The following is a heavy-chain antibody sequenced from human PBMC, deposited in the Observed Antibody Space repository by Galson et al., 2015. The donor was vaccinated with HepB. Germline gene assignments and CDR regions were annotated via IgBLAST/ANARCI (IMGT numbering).Heavy chain of an antibody. CDR1: GGTFSSYA. CDR3: ARVYSYGPRGDCFDY. Sequence: SVKVSCKASGGTFSSYAISWVRQAPGQGLEWMGGIIPIFGTANYAQKFQGRVTITADESTSTAYMELSSLRSEDTAVYYCARVYSYGPRGDCFDYWGQGTLVTVSS. D-gene: IGHD5-18*01. J-gene: IGHJ4*02. CDR2: IIPIFGTA. V-gene: IGHV1-69*13.